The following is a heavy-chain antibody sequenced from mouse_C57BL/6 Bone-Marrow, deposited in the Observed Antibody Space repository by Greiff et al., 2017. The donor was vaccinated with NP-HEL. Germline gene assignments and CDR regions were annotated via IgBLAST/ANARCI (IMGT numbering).Heavy chain of an antibody. V-gene: IGHV6-3*01. Sequence: EVKLQESGGGLVQPGGSMKLSCVASGFTFSNYWMNWVRQSPEKGLEWVAQIRLKSDNYATNYAESVKGRFTISRDDSKSSVYLQMNNLRAEDTGIYYCTGSSYKSYYFDYWGQGTTLTVSS. CDR2: IRLKSDNYAT. D-gene: IGHD1-1*01. CDR3: TGSSYKSYYFDY. CDR1: GFTFSNYW. J-gene: IGHJ2*01.